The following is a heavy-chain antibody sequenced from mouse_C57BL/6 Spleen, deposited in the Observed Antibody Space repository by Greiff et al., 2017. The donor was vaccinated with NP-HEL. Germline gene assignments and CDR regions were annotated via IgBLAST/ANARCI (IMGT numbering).Heavy chain of an antibody. CDR2: IRVKSDNYAT. V-gene: IGHV6-3*01. CDR3: TELLRGYAMDY. Sequence: EVKLEESGGGLVQPGGSMKLSCVASGFTFSNYWMNWVRQSPEKGLEWVAQIRVKSDNYATHYAESVKGRFTISRDDSNSSVYLQMNNIRAEDTGIYYCTELLRGYAMDYWGQGTTVTISS. CDR1: GFTFSNYW. J-gene: IGHJ4*01. D-gene: IGHD1-1*01.